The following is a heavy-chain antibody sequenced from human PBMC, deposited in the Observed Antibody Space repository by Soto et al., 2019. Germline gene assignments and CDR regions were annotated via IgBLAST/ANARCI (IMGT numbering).Heavy chain of an antibody. J-gene: IGHJ3*02. D-gene: IGHD3-10*01. CDR2: IIPILGIA. Sequence: SVKVSCKASGGTFSSYTISWVRQAPGQGLEWMGRIIPILGIANYAQKFRGRVTITADKSTSTAYMELSSLRSEDTAVYYCAKNGEGGAFDIWGQGTMVTVSS. V-gene: IGHV1-69*02. CDR3: AKNGEGGAFDI. CDR1: GGTFSSYT.